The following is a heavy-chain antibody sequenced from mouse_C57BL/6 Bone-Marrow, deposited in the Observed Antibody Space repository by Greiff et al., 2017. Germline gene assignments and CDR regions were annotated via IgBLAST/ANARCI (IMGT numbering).Heavy chain of an antibody. CDR2: IDPEGGGT. Sequence: VQLKESGAELVKPGASVKLSCTASGFNIKDYYMHWVKQRTEQGLEWIGRIDPEGGGTKYAPKFQGKATITADTSSSTAYLQLSSLTSEDAAVYYCAELSYYYGSPAWFAYWGQGTLVTVSA. CDR1: GFNIKDYY. CDR3: AELSYYYGSPAWFAY. V-gene: IGHV14-2*01. D-gene: IGHD1-1*01. J-gene: IGHJ3*01.